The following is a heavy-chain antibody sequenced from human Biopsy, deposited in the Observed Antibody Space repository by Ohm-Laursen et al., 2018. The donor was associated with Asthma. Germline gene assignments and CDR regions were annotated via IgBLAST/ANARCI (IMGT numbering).Heavy chain of an antibody. D-gene: IGHD3-9*01. CDR2: INAGNGNT. Sequence: SVKVSCKASGYTFISYAIHWVRQAPGQRLEWMGWINAGNGNTKYPQKFQGRVTITRDTSASTAYMDLRSLRSEDTAMYYRARTYYDFLTGQVNDAFALWGQGTMVTVSS. J-gene: IGHJ3*01. CDR1: GYTFISYA. CDR3: ARTYYDFLTGQVNDAFAL. V-gene: IGHV1-3*01.